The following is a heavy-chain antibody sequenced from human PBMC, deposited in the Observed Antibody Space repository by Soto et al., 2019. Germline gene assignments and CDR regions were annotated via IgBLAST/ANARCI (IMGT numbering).Heavy chain of an antibody. CDR3: ARAGCGGDCYSIHDAFDI. Sequence: GGSLRLSCAASAFTVSSNYMSWVRQAPGRGLEWVSVIYSGGSTYYADSVKGRFTISRDNSKNTLYLQMNSLRAEDTAVYYCARAGCGGDCYSIHDAFDIWGQGTMVTVSS. CDR1: AFTVSSNY. J-gene: IGHJ3*02. CDR2: IYSGGST. V-gene: IGHV3-53*01. D-gene: IGHD2-21*02.